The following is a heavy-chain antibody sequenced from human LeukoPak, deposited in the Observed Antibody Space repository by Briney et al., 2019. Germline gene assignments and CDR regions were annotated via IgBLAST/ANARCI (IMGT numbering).Heavy chain of an antibody. V-gene: IGHV3-23*01. Sequence: GRSLRLSCAASGFIFSSYAMHWVRQAPGKGLEWVSAFSGSGSNTYYADSVKGRFTVSRDDSKNTLYLQMNSLRAEDTAVYYCAKEGVGATTRGSYFDYWGQGTLVTVSS. D-gene: IGHD1-26*01. CDR1: GFIFSSYA. J-gene: IGHJ4*02. CDR3: AKEGVGATTRGSYFDY. CDR2: FSGSGSNT.